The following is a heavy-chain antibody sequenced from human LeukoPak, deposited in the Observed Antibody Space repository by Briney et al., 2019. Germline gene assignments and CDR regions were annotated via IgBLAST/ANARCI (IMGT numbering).Heavy chain of an antibody. D-gene: IGHD2-15*01. CDR2: ISSSGSTI. V-gene: IGHV3-48*04. CDR3: ASLGVAMNVVFDY. CDR1: GFTFSSYA. Sequence: PGRSLRLSCAASGFTFSSYAMHWVRQAPGKGLEWVSYISSSGSTIYYADSVKGRFTISRDNAKNSLYLQMNSLRAEDTAVYYCASLGVAMNVVFDYWGQGTLVTVSS. J-gene: IGHJ4*02.